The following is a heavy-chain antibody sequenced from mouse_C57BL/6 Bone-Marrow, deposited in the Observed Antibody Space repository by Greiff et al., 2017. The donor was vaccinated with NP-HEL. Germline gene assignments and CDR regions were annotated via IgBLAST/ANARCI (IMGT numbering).Heavy chain of an antibody. D-gene: IGHD2-2*01. Sequence: EVQLQQSGGDLVKPGGSLKLSCAASGFTFSSYGMSWVRQTPDKRLEWVATISSGGSYTYYPDSVKGRFTISRDNAKNTLYLQMSSLKSEDTAMYYCARLYYGYDYFDYWGQGTTLTVSS. V-gene: IGHV5-6*01. J-gene: IGHJ2*01. CDR3: ARLYYGYDYFDY. CDR2: ISSGGSYT. CDR1: GFTFSSYG.